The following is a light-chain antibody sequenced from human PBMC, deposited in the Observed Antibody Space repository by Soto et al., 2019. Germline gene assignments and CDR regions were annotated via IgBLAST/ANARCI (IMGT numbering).Light chain of an antibody. CDR3: QTWGPGIHV. Sequence: QPVLTQSPSASASLGASVKLTCTLSSGHSSYAIAWHQQQPEKATRYLMKLNSDGSHSKGDGIPDRFSGSSSGAERYLTISRLQYEDEDDYDCQTWGPGIHVFGTGTKVTVL. CDR1: SGHSSYA. V-gene: IGLV4-69*01. CDR2: LNSDGSH. J-gene: IGLJ1*01.